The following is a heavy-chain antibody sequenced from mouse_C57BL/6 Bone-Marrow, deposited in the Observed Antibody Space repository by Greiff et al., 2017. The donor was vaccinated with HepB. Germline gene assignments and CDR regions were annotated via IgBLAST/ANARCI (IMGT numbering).Heavy chain of an antibody. J-gene: IGHJ2*01. CDR2: IYPGDGDT. D-gene: IGHD1-1*01. Sequence: VKLMESGPELVKPGASVKISCKASGYAFSSSWMNWVKQRPGKGLEWIGRIYPGDGDTNYNGKFKGKATLTADKSSSTAYMQLSSLTSEDSAVYFCARGVAVWGQGTTLTVSS. CDR3: ARGVAV. V-gene: IGHV1-82*01. CDR1: GYAFSSSW.